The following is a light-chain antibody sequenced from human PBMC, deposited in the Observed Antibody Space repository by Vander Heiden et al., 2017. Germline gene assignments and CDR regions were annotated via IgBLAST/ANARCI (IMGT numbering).Light chain of an antibody. V-gene: IGLV1-44*01. Sequence: QSVMTQTPPAPGNPGPRVIIGCSGCSSNVGNNAVYWFQKLPGLAPRLVIHSSSRRPSGVPDRFSGSKSGTSASLAISGLQSEDEADYYCAACDDSLDGHVVFGGGTKLTVL. J-gene: IGLJ2*01. CDR1: SSNVGNNA. CDR2: SSS. CDR3: AACDDSLDGHVV.